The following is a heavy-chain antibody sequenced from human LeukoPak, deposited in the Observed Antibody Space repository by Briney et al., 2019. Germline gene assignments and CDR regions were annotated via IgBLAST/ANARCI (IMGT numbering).Heavy chain of an antibody. CDR2: INPSGGST. CDR1: GYTFTSYY. Sequence: ASVKVSCKASGYTFTSYYMHWVRQAPGQGLEWMGIINPSGGSTSYAQKFQGRVTMTRDTSTSTVYMELSSLRSEDTAVYYCARGAVRGVIAGNWFDPWGQGTLVTVSS. CDR3: ARGAVRGVIAGNWFDP. V-gene: IGHV1-46*01. J-gene: IGHJ5*02. D-gene: IGHD3-10*01.